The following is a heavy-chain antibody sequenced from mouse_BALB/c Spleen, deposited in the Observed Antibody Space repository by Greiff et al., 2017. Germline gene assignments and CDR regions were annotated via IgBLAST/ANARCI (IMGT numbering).Heavy chain of an antibody. J-gene: IGHJ3*01. CDR3: ARTLLLRLPAWFAY. D-gene: IGHD1-1*01. V-gene: IGHV1-4*02. CDR2: INPSSGYT. CDR1: GYTFTSYT. Sequence: QVQLQQSAAELARPGASVKMSCKASGYTFTSYTMHWVKQRPGQGLEWIGYINPSSGYTEYNQKFKDKTTLTADKSSSTAYMQLSSLTSEDSAVYYCARTLLLRLPAWFAYWGQGTLVTVAA.